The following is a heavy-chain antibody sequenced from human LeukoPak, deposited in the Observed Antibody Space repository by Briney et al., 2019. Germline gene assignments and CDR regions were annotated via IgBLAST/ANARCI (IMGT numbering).Heavy chain of an antibody. CDR2: IWHDGSHN. Sequence: GETLRLTCEASGFSFNTYAKHWVRQAQGKGMDWVTLIWHDGSHNFYIDSARGRLTIFRDNSVNTVYLQMNGLRAEDTAVYYCARESFGSGSYPDYWGQGTLVAVSS. D-gene: IGHD3-10*01. CDR3: ARESFGSGSYPDY. J-gene: IGHJ4*02. CDR1: GFSFNTYA. V-gene: IGHV3-33*01.